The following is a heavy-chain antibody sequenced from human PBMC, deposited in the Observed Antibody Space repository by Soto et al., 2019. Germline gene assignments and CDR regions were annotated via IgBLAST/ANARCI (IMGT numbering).Heavy chain of an antibody. Sequence: SETLSLTCAVYGGSFSGYYWSWIRQPPGKGLEWIGEINHSGSTNYNPSLKSRVTISVDTSKNQFSLKLSSVTAADTAVYYCARGLFLRFLEWFPAGNWFDPWGQGTLVTVSS. V-gene: IGHV4-34*01. CDR3: ARGLFLRFLEWFPAGNWFDP. CDR1: GGSFSGYY. D-gene: IGHD3-3*01. CDR2: INHSGST. J-gene: IGHJ5*02.